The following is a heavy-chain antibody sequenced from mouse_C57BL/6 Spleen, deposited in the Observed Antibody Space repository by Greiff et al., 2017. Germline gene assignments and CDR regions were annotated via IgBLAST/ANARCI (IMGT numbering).Heavy chain of an antibody. Sequence: QVHVKQSGAELARPGASVKLSCKASGYTFTSYGISWVKQRTGQGLEWIGEIYPRSGNTYYNEKFKGKATLTADKSSSTAYMELRSLTSEDSAVYFCARVELGPIDYWGQGTTLTVSS. D-gene: IGHD4-1*01. V-gene: IGHV1-81*01. CDR3: ARVELGPIDY. J-gene: IGHJ2*01. CDR2: IYPRSGNT. CDR1: GYTFTSYG.